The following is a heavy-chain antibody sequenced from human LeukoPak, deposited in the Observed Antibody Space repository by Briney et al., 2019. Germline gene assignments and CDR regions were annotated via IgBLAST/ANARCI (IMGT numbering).Heavy chain of an antibody. V-gene: IGHV3-48*04. D-gene: IGHD3-22*01. J-gene: IGHJ1*01. CDR1: GFTFGPYT. Sequence: PGGSLRLSCAASGFTFGPYTMNWVRQAPGKGLEWVSYISSSSDTIYYADSVKGRFTISRDNAKNSMYLQMNSLRAEDTAVYYCARGKYDSSPFLQHWGQGTLVTVSS. CDR3: ARGKYDSSPFLQH. CDR2: ISSSSDTI.